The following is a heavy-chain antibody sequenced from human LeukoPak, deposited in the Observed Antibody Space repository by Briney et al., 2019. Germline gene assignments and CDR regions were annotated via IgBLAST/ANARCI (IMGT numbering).Heavy chain of an antibody. J-gene: IGHJ4*02. CDR1: GYTFTSYG. CDR3: ARGGPYDFWGGYTNFDY. CDR2: ISAYNGNT. V-gene: IGHV1-18*01. D-gene: IGHD3-3*01. Sequence: ASVKVSCKASGYTFTSYGISWVRQAPGQGLEWMGWISAYNGNTNYAQKLQGRVTMTTDTSTSTAYMELRSLRSDDTAVYYCARGGPYDFWGGYTNFDYWGQGTLVTVSS.